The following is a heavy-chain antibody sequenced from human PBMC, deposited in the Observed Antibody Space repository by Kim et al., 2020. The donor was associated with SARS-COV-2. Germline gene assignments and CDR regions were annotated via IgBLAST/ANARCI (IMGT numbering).Heavy chain of an antibody. CDR1: GDSVSSNSAA. D-gene: IGHD3-10*01. V-gene: IGHV6-1*01. CDR2: TYYRSKWYN. Sequence: SQTLSLTCAISGDSVSSNSAAWNWIRQSPSRGLEWLGRTYYRSKWYNDYAVSVKSRITINPDTSKNQFSLQLNSVTPEDTAVYYCVGGMYYGSGSPSWYLDLWGRGTLVTVSS. CDR3: VGGMYYGSGSPSWYLDL. J-gene: IGHJ2*01.